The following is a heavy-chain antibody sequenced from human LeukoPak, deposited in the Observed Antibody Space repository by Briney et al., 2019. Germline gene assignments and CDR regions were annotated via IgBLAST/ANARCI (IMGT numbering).Heavy chain of an antibody. J-gene: IGHJ6*02. D-gene: IGHD5-18*01. CDR1: GYTFTSYD. V-gene: IGHV1-8*01. Sequence: ASVKVSCKASGYTFTSYDINWVRQATGQGLEWMGWMNPNSGNTGYAQKFQGRVTMTRNTSISTAYMELSSLRSEDTAVYYCARDSGYSCGLRGYYYYGMDVWGQGTTVTVSS. CDR2: MNPNSGNT. CDR3: ARDSGYSCGLRGYYYYGMDV.